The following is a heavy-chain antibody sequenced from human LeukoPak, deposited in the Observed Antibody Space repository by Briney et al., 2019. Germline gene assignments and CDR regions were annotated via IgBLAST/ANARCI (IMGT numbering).Heavy chain of an antibody. V-gene: IGHV3-30*04. CDR1: GFTLSSYA. J-gene: IGHJ4*02. Sequence: GRSLRLSCXXSGFTLSSYAIHWVRQAPGKGLEWVAVVSYDGSNKYNADSVPGRFTISRDNSKNTLYLQMNSLRPEDTAVYYCAGGEGLGMVRGKYFDYWGQGTLVAVSS. CDR2: VSYDGSNK. CDR3: AGGEGLGMVRGKYFDY. D-gene: IGHD3-10*01.